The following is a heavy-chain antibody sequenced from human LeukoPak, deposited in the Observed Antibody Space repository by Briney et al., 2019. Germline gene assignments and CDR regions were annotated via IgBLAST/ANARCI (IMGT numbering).Heavy chain of an antibody. CDR3: AQGGYFAFDM. CDR2: TSRRGPT. Sequence: GGSLRLSCAASGFSLGAYDMHWVRQAPGKGLEWVSGTSRRGPTYYTDSVKGRFTISRDNSKNILYLQMDSLRADDTAVYYCAQGGYFAFDMWGQGKMVTVSS. J-gene: IGHJ3*02. V-gene: IGHV3-23*01. CDR1: GFSLGAYD. D-gene: IGHD2-15*01.